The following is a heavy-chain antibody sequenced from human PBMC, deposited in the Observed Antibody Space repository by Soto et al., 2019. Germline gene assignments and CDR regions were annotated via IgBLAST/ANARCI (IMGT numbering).Heavy chain of an antibody. CDR3: ARESKIAAAGIGYYFDY. V-gene: IGHV1-18*01. J-gene: IGHJ4*02. CDR1: GYTFTSYG. Sequence: ASVKVSCKASGYTFTSYGIRWVRQAPGQGLEWMGWSSAYNGNTHYAQKLQGRVTMTTDTSTSTAYNELRSLRSADSAGYYCARESKIAAAGIGYYFDYRGQGTLVTVSS. D-gene: IGHD6-13*01. CDR2: SSAYNGNT.